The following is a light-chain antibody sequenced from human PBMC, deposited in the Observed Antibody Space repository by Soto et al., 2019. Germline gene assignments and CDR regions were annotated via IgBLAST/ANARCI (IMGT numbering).Light chain of an antibody. CDR1: QSVSSN. CDR3: QQYDYWPQYT. J-gene: IGKJ2*01. V-gene: IGKV3-15*01. Sequence: EIVMTQSPATLSVSPGERATLSCRASQSVSSNLAWYQQKPGQPPRLLIYGASTRATGIPARFSGSGSGTEFTLTIDSLQSEDFAVYYCQQYDYWPQYTFGQGTKLEIK. CDR2: GAS.